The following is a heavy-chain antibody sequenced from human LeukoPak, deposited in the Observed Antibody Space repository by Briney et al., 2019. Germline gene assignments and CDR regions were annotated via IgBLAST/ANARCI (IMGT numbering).Heavy chain of an antibody. D-gene: IGHD2-15*01. CDR3: TRGAGWPIDY. J-gene: IGHJ4*02. CDR2: FHNSGTS. CDR1: DDSISDYY. V-gene: IGHV4-59*01. Sequence: MASETLSLTCTVSDDSISDYYRGWLRQPPGKGLEWIGYFHNSGTSTYNPSLKSRVTISADTSKNQFSLKLNSLTTADTAVYYCTRGAGWPIDYWGQGILVTVSS.